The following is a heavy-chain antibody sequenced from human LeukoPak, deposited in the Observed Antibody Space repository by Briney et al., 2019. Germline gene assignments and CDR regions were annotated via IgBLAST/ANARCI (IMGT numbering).Heavy chain of an antibody. D-gene: IGHD3-10*01. CDR3: AKVLGLSVITMVRGLDFHY. CDR2: ISGSGLRT. CDR1: GFTFSRYV. Sequence: GCSLTLSCAASGFTFSRYVMNWLRQAAGKGLKWVSGISGSGLRTYYPDSVKGRFTISRDNSKNTLYLHMNSLSAEDTAVYSCAKVLGLSVITMVRGLDFHYWGQGTLVIVS. J-gene: IGHJ4*02. V-gene: IGHV3-23*01.